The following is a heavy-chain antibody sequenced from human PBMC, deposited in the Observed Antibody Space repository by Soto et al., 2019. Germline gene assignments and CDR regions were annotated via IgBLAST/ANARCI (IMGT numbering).Heavy chain of an antibody. CDR2: IIPIFGTA. J-gene: IGHJ6*02. CDR1: GGTFSSYA. Sequence: SVNVSCKASGGTFSSYAISWVRQAPGQGLEWMGGIIPIFGTANYAQKFQGRVTITADESTSTAYMELSSLRSEDTAVYYCARMRYYILMYGGGGYYYYGMDVWGQGTTVTVSS. V-gene: IGHV1-69*13. D-gene: IGHD3-9*01. CDR3: ARMRYYILMYGGGGYYYYGMDV.